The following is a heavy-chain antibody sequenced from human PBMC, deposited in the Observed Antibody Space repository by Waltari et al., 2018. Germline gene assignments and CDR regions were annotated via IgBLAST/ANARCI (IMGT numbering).Heavy chain of an antibody. D-gene: IGHD6-19*01. V-gene: IGHV3-74*01. Sequence: VQLVESGGGLVEPGGSLRLSCAASGFTFSNYWMYWVRQVAEKGLVFSSRINPEGSTTNCAESVKGRFTMARDNSKNTLFLQMNSLRVEETGVYYCARLIAEAALHFYSWGQGTLVTVSS. CDR3: ARLIAEAALHFYS. CDR1: GFTFSNYW. CDR2: INPEGSTT. J-gene: IGHJ4*02.